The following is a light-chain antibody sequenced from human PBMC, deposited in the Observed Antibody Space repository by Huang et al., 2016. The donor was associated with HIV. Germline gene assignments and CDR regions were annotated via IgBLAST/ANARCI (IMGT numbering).Light chain of an antibody. CDR2: AAS. Sequence: IQLTQSPSSLSASVGDRVTITCRASQDSSSSLAWYQQKPGKAPKLLIYAASTLRSGVPSRFSGSGSGTDFTLSISSLQPEDFATYYCQHLSTYLFTFGPGTKVDIK. CDR1: QDSSSS. CDR3: QHLSTYLFT. J-gene: IGKJ3*01. V-gene: IGKV1-9*01.